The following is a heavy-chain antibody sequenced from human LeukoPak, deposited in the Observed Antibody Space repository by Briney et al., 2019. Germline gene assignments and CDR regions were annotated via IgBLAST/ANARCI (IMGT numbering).Heavy chain of an antibody. CDR2: ISGSDGST. D-gene: IGHD1-26*01. CDR3: AKGSGSYYPTFDY. Sequence: PGGSLRLSCAASGFSVSSYGMTWVRQTLGKGLEWVSPISGSDGSTYFADSVKGRFTISTDNSKNTLFLQMNSLRAEDTAVYYCAKGSGSYYPTFDYWGQGTLVTVSS. V-gene: IGHV3-23*01. CDR1: GFSVSSYG. J-gene: IGHJ4*02.